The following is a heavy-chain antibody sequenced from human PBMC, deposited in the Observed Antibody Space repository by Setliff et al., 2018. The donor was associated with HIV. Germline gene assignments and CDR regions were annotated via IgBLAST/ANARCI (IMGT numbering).Heavy chain of an antibody. CDR3: ARENLEGYYYYGMDV. D-gene: IGHD3-3*01. J-gene: IGHJ6*02. CDR1: GYTFTGYY. Sequence: ASVKVSCKASGYTFTGYYMHWVRQAPGQGLEWMGWINPNNGGTNYAQKFQGRVTMTRDTSISTAYMELSRLRSDDTAVYYCARENLEGYYYYGMDVWGQGTTVTVSS. V-gene: IGHV1-2*02. CDR2: INPNNGGT.